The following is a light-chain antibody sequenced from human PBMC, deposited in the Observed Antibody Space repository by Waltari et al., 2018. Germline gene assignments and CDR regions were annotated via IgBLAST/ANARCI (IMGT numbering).Light chain of an antibody. Sequence: DIVLTQSPLSLPVTLGQPASIPCRSSQSLLHSDGKTYLTWFPQRPGQYPRRLIYRAFNRDSGVPDRFSGSGSGTDCTLEISRVDAGDVGIYYCMQGSQWPPWTFGQGTRVEIK. CDR2: RAF. J-gene: IGKJ1*01. CDR3: MQGSQWPPWT. CDR1: QSLLHSDGKTY. V-gene: IGKV2-30*02.